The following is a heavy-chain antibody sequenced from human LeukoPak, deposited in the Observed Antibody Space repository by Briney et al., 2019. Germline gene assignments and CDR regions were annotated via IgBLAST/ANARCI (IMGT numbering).Heavy chain of an antibody. CDR2: ISSSSSYI. CDR1: GFTFSSYS. V-gene: IGHV3-21*01. Sequence: GGSLRLSCAASGFTFSSYSMNWVRQAPGKGLEWVSSISSSSSYIYYADSVKGRFTISRDNAKNSLYLQMNSLRAEDTAVYYCARDLAAAGTSGGWGQGTLVTVSS. CDR3: ARDLAAAGTSGG. J-gene: IGHJ4*02. D-gene: IGHD6-13*01.